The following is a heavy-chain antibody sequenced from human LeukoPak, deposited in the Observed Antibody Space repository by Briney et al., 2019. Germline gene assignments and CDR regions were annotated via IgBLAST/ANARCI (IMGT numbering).Heavy chain of an antibody. CDR3: ARSHDHLWGNCPDY. Sequence: PSETLSLTCAVYGGSFSGYYWSWIRQPPGKGLEWIGEINHSGSTNYNPSLKSRVTISVDTSKNQFPLRLNSVTAADTAMYYCARSHDHLWGNCPDYWGQGTLVTVSS. D-gene: IGHD3-16*01. V-gene: IGHV4-34*01. J-gene: IGHJ4*02. CDR2: INHSGST. CDR1: GGSFSGYY.